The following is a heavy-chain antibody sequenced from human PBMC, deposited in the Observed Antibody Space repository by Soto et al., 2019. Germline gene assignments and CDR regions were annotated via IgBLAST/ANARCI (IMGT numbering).Heavy chain of an antibody. V-gene: IGHV1-69*13. D-gene: IGHD6-19*01. CDR1: GGTFSTYT. Sequence: SVKVSCKASGGTFSTYTMSWVRQAPGQGLEWMGGIIPMFGTTTYAENFQGRVTITADESTSTAYMELTSLRSEDTAVYYCARVTHSSGWYPVDYWGQGTLVTVSS. CDR3: ARVTHSSGWYPVDY. J-gene: IGHJ4*02. CDR2: IIPMFGTT.